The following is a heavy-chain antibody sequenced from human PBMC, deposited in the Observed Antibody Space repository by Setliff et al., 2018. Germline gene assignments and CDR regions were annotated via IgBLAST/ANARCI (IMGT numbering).Heavy chain of an antibody. J-gene: IGHJ6*02. CDR2: ISSRSSTI. Sequence: PGGSLSLSCATSGFTFSSYWMHWVRQAPGKGLVWVSRISSRSSTIYYADSVKGRFTISRDNSKNTLYLQMNSLRAEDTAVYYCAKVNNRFWSGYYPYYYGMDVWGQGTTVTVSS. CDR3: AKVNNRFWSGYYPYYYGMDV. D-gene: IGHD3-3*01. CDR1: GFTFSSYW. V-gene: IGHV3-23*01.